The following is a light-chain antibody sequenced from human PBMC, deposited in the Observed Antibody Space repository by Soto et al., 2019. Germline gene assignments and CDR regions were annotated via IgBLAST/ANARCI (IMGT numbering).Light chain of an antibody. Sequence: QSVLTRPPSVSGAPGQRVTISCTGSSPNIGAGYQVHWYQQLPGTAPKLLIYGNNNRPSGVPDRFSGSKSGTSASLAITGLQAEDEADYYCQSYDSDLSGVVFGGGTKLTVL. V-gene: IGLV1-40*01. CDR3: QSYDSDLSGVV. CDR2: GNN. J-gene: IGLJ2*01. CDR1: SPNIGAGYQ.